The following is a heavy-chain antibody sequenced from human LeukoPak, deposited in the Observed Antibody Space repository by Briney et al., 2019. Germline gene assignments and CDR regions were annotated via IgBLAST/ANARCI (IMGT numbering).Heavy chain of an antibody. CDR3: AKDLSWNTADR. Sequence: GGSLRLSCVASRFTYTNYRMHWFRQVSGKGPVWVSRINPDATIIDYADFVKGRFTISRDNAKNLLFLHMRGLRVDDTALYYCAKDLSWNTADRWGQGTLVTVSS. J-gene: IGHJ5*02. CDR1: RFTYTNYR. V-gene: IGHV3-74*01. CDR2: INPDATII. D-gene: IGHD1/OR15-1a*01.